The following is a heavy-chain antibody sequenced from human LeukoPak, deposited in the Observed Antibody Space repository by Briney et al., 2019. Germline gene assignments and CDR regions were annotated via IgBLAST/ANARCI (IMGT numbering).Heavy chain of an antibody. CDR2: INWNGGST. Sequence: PGGSLRLSCAASGFTFDDYGMSWVRQAPGKGLEWVSGINWNGGSTGYADSVKGRFTISRDNAKNSLYLQMNSLRAEDTAVYYCAKIVGATPYDYWGQGTLVTVSS. CDR3: AKIVGATPYDY. CDR1: GFTFDDYG. D-gene: IGHD1-26*01. V-gene: IGHV3-20*04. J-gene: IGHJ4*02.